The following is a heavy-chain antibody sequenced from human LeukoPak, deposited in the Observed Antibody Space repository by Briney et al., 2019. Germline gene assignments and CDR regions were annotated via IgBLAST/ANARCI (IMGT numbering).Heavy chain of an antibody. V-gene: IGHV3-23*01. CDR1: GFTFSSYA. CDR3: AKAIAVSGIGYYYYGVDV. J-gene: IGHJ6*02. Sequence: GGSLRRSCAASGFTFSSYAMSWVRQAPGKGLEWVSGISSSGGITYYADSVKGRFTISRDNSKNTLYLQMNSLRAGDTAVYYCAKAIAVSGIGYYYYGVDVWGQGTTVTVSS. CDR2: ISSSGGIT. D-gene: IGHD6-19*01.